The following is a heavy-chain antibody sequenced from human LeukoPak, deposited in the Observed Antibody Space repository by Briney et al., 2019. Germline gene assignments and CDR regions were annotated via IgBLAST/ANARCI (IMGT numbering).Heavy chain of an antibody. CDR1: GGSISSYY. D-gene: IGHD6-19*01. CDR3: AKRYSSGWSPHYYYDY. Sequence: SETLSLTCTVSGGSISSYYWSWIRQPPGKGLEWIGYIYYSGSTNYNPSLKSRVTISVDTSKNQFSLKLSSVTAADTAAYYCAKRYSSGWSPHYYYDYWGPGTRVTVTS. J-gene: IGHJ4*02. CDR2: IYYSGST. V-gene: IGHV4-59*01.